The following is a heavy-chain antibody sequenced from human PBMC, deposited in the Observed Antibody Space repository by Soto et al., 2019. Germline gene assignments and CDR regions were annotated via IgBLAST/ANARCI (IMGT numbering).Heavy chain of an antibody. J-gene: IGHJ4*02. D-gene: IGHD2-21*01. CDR2: INPNGGST. CDR1: GYTFIHYY. V-gene: IGHV1-46*01. CDR3: ARSLLQGDF. Sequence: QVQLVQSGAEVKKPGASVKISCKASGYTFIHYYIHWVRQAPGQGLEWMAIINPNGGSTNYAQKFQGRVTVTSDTCTTTVSMELNSLESDDTAVYFCARSLLQGDFWGQGTLVTVSS.